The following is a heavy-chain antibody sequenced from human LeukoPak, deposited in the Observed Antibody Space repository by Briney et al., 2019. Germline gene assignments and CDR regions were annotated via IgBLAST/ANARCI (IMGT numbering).Heavy chain of an antibody. CDR3: ARDSWLRTGTEDAFDI. V-gene: IGHV4-30-4*01. Sequence: PSETLSLTCTVSGGSISSGDYYWSWIRQPPGKGLEWIGYIYYSGSTYYNPSLKSRVTISVDTSKNQFSLKLSSVTAADTAVYYCARDSWLRTGTEDAFDIWGQGTMVTVSS. J-gene: IGHJ3*02. CDR2: IYYSGST. D-gene: IGHD1-7*01. CDR1: GGSISSGDYY.